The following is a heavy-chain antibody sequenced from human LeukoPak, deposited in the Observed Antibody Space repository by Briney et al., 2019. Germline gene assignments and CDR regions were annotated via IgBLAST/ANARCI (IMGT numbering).Heavy chain of an antibody. J-gene: IGHJ5*02. CDR3: AKAGGGTFDP. CDR2: IYNDGST. V-gene: IGHV4-4*07. CDR1: GAHIYNFY. Sequence: NPSETLSLTCTVSGAHIYNFYWSWLRQPAGKGLEWIGNIYNDGSTKYNPSLKSRVTLSADVSKDQFSLNLTSVTAADTAVYYCAKAGGGTFDPWGPGTLVIVSS. D-gene: IGHD3-16*01.